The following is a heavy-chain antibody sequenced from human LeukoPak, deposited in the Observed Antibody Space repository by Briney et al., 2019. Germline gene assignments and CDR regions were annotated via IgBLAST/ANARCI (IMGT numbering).Heavy chain of an antibody. J-gene: IGHJ4*02. CDR2: ISGSGGST. V-gene: IGHV3-23*01. CDR3: ANAYYYYDSSGYLPNDY. Sequence: GGSLRLSCAASGLTFSSYAMSWVRQAPGKGLEWVSAISGSGGSTYYADSVKGRFTISRDNSKNTLYLQMNSLRAEDTAVYYCANAYYYYDSSGYLPNDYWGQGTLVTVSS. CDR1: GLTFSSYA. D-gene: IGHD3-22*01.